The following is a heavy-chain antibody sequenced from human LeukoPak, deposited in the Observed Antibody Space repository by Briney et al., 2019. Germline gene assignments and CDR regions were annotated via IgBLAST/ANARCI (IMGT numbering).Heavy chain of an antibody. D-gene: IGHD4-11*01. J-gene: IGHJ6*02. V-gene: IGHV1-18*01. Sequence: GASVKVSCKASGYTFTSYGISWVRQAPGQGLEWMGWISAYNGNTNYAQKLQGRVTMTTDTSTSTAYMELRSLRSDDTAVYYCARACSNYVRLARPYYYYGMDVWGQGTTVTVSS. CDR2: ISAYNGNT. CDR1: GYTFTSYG. CDR3: ARACSNYVRLARPYYYYGMDV.